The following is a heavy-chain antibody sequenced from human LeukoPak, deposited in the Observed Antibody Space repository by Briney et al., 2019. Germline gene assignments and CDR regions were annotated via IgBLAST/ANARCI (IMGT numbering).Heavy chain of an antibody. J-gene: IGHJ4*02. CDR1: GFTFNNYA. V-gene: IGHV3-23*01. CDR3: ARDRLGDYDHSGYYDK. D-gene: IGHD3-22*01. Sequence: PGGSLRLSCAASGFTFNNYAMTWVRPAPGKGLEWVSGISGSGVNTYYADSVKGRFTISRDNAKNSVYLQMNNLRAEDTAVYYCARDRLGDYDHSGYYDKWGQGTLVTVSS. CDR2: ISGSGVNT.